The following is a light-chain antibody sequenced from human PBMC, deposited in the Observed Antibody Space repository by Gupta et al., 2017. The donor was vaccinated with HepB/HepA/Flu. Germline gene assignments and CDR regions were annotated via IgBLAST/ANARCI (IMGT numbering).Light chain of an antibody. CDR1: QGVSSW. CDR3: QQSNSFPFT. CDR2: CAS. Sequence: DIEMTQSPSSVSASVGERVTITCRASQGVSSWLAWYQQKPGKVPKLLIYCASSWVSGVPSRFSGSGSGTDFTLTISSLQPEDFAIYYCQQSNSFPFTFGQGTQVEIK. J-gene: IGKJ1*01. V-gene: IGKV1-12*01.